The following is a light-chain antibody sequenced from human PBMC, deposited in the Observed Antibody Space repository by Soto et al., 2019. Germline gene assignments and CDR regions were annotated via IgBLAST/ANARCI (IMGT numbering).Light chain of an antibody. CDR2: KAS. CDR3: QQYNSYSWT. V-gene: IGKV1-5*03. CDR1: QSLSTW. Sequence: DIRMTQTPSTLSSSLGDRVTITCLASQSLSTWLAWYQQKPGKAPKLLIYKASGLESGVPSRFSGSGSGTAFTLTISSLQPGDFATYYCQQYNSYSWTFGQGTKVDIK. J-gene: IGKJ1*01.